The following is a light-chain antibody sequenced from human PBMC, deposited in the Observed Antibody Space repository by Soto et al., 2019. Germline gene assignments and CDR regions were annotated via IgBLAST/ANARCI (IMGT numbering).Light chain of an antibody. V-gene: IGLV2-14*01. Sequence: QSALTQPASVSGSPGQSITLLCTGTSSDVGGYNSVSWYQQHPGKAPKLMIHDVSNRPSGVSNRFSGSKSGNTASLTISGLQAEDEADYYCSSYTSSSSYVFGTGTKLTAL. CDR3: SSYTSSSSYV. J-gene: IGLJ1*01. CDR2: DVS. CDR1: SSDVGGYNS.